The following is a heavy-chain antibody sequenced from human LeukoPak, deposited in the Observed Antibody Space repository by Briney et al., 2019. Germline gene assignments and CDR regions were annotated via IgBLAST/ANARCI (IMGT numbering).Heavy chain of an antibody. V-gene: IGHV1-2*02. J-gene: IGHJ4*02. CDR1: GYTFTGHY. D-gene: IGHD5-24*01. CDR3: ARDHPQRWLPPRGPFDY. CDR2: INPNSGGT. Sequence: ALVKVSCKASGYTFTGHYMHWVRQAPGQGLEWMGWINPNSGGTNYAQKFQGRVTMTRDTSISTAYMELSRLRSEDTAVYYCARDHPQRWLPPRGPFDYWGQGTLVTVSS.